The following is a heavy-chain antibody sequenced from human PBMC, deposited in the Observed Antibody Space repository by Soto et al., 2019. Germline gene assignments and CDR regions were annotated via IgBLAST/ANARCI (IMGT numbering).Heavy chain of an antibody. V-gene: IGHV3-23*01. Sequence: EVQLLESGGGLVQPGGSLRLSCAASGFTFSSYAMSWVRQAPGKGLEWVSGIGGSGAGTNYADSVKGRFTISRDNSKNTLYLQMSSLRAEDTAVYYCARGGGIAVAGTHLVYWGQGTLVTVSS. CDR2: IGGSGAGT. CDR3: ARGGGIAVAGTHLVY. D-gene: IGHD6-19*01. J-gene: IGHJ4*02. CDR1: GFTFSSYA.